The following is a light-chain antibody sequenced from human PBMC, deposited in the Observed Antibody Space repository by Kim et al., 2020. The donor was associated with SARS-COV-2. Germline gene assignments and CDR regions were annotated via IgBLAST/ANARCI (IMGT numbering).Light chain of an antibody. CDR3: QQYNESPRT. Sequence: SPRETPPHTCRASQSVGDDDLAWYQQKPGQPPRLLMFAAKIRATGIPDRFRGSGSGADFTLTINGLEPEDFAVYFCQQYNESPRTFGPGTKVDIK. J-gene: IGKJ3*01. CDR2: AAK. CDR1: QSVGDDD. V-gene: IGKV3-20*01.